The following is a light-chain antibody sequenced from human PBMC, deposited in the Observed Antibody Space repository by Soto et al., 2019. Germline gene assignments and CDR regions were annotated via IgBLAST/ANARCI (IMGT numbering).Light chain of an antibody. CDR3: QQYGSSPPWT. V-gene: IGKV3-20*01. CDR1: QRVSSSD. Sequence: IKLTHSPGTLSLSPAERATLSCRARQRVSSSDLAWYQQIPGQAPRLLIYGASSRATGIPDRFSGSGSGTDFTLTISRLEPEDFAVYYCQQYGSSPPWTFGQGTKVDIK. J-gene: IGKJ1*01. CDR2: GAS.